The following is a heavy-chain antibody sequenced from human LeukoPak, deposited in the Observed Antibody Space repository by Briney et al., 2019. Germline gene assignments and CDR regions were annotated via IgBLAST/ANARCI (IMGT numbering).Heavy chain of an antibody. CDR1: GGSFSGYY. CDR3: ARGKVPYYFDY. V-gene: IGHV4-34*01. CDR2: INHSGST. J-gene: IGHJ4*02. Sequence: SETLSLTCAVYGGSFSGYYWSWIRQPPGKGLEWIGEINHSGSTNYNPSLKSRVTISVVTSKNQFSLKLSSVTAADTAVYYCARGKVPYYFDYWGQGTLVTVSS.